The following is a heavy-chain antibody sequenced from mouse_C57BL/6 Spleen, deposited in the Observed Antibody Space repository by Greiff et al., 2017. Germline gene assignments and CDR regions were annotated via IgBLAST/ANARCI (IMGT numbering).Heavy chain of an antibody. V-gene: IGHV5-6*01. J-gene: IGHJ3*01. CDR1: GFTFSSYG. CDR3: ARQEDYGSSYGGWFAY. D-gene: IGHD1-1*01. Sequence: EVQLVESGGDLVKPGGSLKLSCAASGFTFSSYGMSWVRQTPDKRLEWVATISSGGSYTYYPDSVKGRFTISRDKAKNTLYLQMSSLKSEDTAMYYCARQEDYGSSYGGWFAYWGQGTLVTVAA. CDR2: ISSGGSYT.